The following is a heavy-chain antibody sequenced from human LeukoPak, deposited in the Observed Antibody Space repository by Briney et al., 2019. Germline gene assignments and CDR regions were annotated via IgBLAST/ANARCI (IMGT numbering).Heavy chain of an antibody. V-gene: IGHV1-69*13. D-gene: IGHD4-17*01. CDR1: GGTFSSYA. Sequence: SVKVSCKASGGTFSSYAISWVRQAPGQGLEWMGGIIPIFGTANYAQKFQGRVTITADESTSTAYMELSSLRSEDTAVYYCARDPDYGDYVIGAFDIWGQGTMVTVSS. CDR3: ARDPDYGDYVIGAFDI. CDR2: IIPIFGTA. J-gene: IGHJ3*02.